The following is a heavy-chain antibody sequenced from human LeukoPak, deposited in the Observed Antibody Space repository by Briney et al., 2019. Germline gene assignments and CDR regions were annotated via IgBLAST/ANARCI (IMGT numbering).Heavy chain of an antibody. CDR3: ARGMSSGYDFDY. Sequence: PGGSLRLSCAASGFTFSSYWMTWVRQAPGKGLEWVAHIKQDGSEKYYVDSVKGRFTISRDNAKNSLYLQMNSLRAEDTAVYYCARGMSSGYDFDYWGQGTLVTVSS. V-gene: IGHV3-7*01. CDR2: IKQDGSEK. CDR1: GFTFSSYW. J-gene: IGHJ4*02. D-gene: IGHD5-12*01.